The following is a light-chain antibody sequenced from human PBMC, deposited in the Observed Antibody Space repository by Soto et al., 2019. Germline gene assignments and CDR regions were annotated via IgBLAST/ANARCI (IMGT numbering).Light chain of an antibody. V-gene: IGKV3-20*01. Sequence: ETVLTQSPDTLSLSPGERATLSCRASQSVSSSYLVWYQQKPGQAPRLLIYGVSSRATGVPDRFSGSGSGTDVPLPISXLXPXDXXLYRGQQFGSSPWTFGQGTKVELK. CDR3: QQFGSSPWT. J-gene: IGKJ1*01. CDR2: GVS. CDR1: QSVSSSY.